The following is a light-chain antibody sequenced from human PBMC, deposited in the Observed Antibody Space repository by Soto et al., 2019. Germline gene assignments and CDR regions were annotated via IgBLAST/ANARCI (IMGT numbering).Light chain of an antibody. Sequence: DIQLTQSPSFLSASVGDRVAITCRASQGISSFLAWYQQKPGESPKLLISAASTLQSGVPSRFSGSGSGTDFTLTISSLQPEDFATSFGQQLNSYPLTFGGGTKVEIK. V-gene: IGKV1-9*01. CDR1: QGISSF. CDR2: AAS. CDR3: QQLNSYPLT. J-gene: IGKJ4*01.